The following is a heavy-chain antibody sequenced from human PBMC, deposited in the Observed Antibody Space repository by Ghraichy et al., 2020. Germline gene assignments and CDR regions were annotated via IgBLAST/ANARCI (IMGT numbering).Heavy chain of an antibody. CDR2: ISFGGSEI. J-gene: IGHJ4*02. CDR1: GFTITTYT. Sequence: GGSLRLSCAASGFTITTYTVHWVRQAPGKGLEWVAFISFGGSEIHYADSVKGRFAISRDNSKNTLYLQMNSLRAEDTALYYCARTKGPGVHYFDYWGQGSLVTVSS. CDR3: ARTKGPGVHYFDY. V-gene: IGHV3-30*09.